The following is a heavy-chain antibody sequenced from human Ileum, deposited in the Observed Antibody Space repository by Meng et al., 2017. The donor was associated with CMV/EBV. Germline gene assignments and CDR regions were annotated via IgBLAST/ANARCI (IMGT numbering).Heavy chain of an antibody. V-gene: IGHV4-30-4*01. CDR1: GGSISSGDYY. CDR2: FYYIGRT. CDR3: AGGSPQLGYV. Sequence: QVQLQDAGPGRVKPSQPLSLTCTFSGGSISSGDYYLSWSRQPPGKGLGWIMYFYYIGRTYYNPSLQSRLTISTDTSKNYFSLKLKSVAASDTAVYYCAGGSPQLGYVWGQGTLVTVSS. J-gene: IGHJ4*02. D-gene: IGHD1-1*01.